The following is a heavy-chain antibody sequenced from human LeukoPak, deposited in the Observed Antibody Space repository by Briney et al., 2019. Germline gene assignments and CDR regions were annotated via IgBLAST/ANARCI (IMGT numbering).Heavy chain of an antibody. D-gene: IGHD1-26*01. V-gene: IGHV3-64*01. Sequence: GGSLRLSCAASGFTFSSYAMHWVRQAPGKGLEYGSVISSNGGITYYANSVQGRFTISRDNSKNTLYLQMGSLRAEDMAVYYCARGGPFQWELLVYWGQGTLVTVSS. J-gene: IGHJ4*02. CDR2: ISSNGGIT. CDR1: GFTFSSYA. CDR3: ARGGPFQWELLVY.